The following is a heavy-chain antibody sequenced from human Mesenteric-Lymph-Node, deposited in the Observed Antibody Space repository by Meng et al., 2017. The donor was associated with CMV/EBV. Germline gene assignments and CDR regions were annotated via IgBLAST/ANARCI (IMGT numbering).Heavy chain of an antibody. CDR2: INPNTGGR. CDR1: YRFTGFY. Sequence: YRFTGFYSGWVREAHGQGHEWMGWINPNTGGRNLEQKMKGRCNMTTDTSISTAYMELIRLKSDDTAMYYCESESGRSWVYESGSFYDYWGQGTLVTVSS. J-gene: IGHJ4*02. D-gene: IGHD2-8*01. CDR3: ESESGRSWVYESGSFYDY. V-gene: IGHV1-2*02.